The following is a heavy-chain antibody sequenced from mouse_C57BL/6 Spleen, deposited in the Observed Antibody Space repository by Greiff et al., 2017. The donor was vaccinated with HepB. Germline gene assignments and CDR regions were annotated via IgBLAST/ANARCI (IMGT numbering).Heavy chain of an antibody. CDR3: AAFGDFDY. J-gene: IGHJ2*01. Sequence: VQLQQSGPELVKPGASVKISCKASGYSFTGYYMNWVKQSPEKSLEWIGEINPSTGGTTYNQKFKAKATLTVDKSSSTAYMQLKSLTSEDSAVYYGAAFGDFDYWGQVTTLTVSS. CDR2: INPSTGGT. CDR1: GYSFTGYY. V-gene: IGHV1-42*01.